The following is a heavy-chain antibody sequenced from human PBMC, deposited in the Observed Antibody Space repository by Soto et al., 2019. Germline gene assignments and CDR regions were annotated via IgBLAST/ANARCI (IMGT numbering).Heavy chain of an antibody. Sequence: PVGSLRLSCSASGFIFSESTIYWVRQVPGKGLEAISAVSTSGRSTYYADSVKDRFTISRDNSKNTLFLQMGSLRPEDTAIYYCVKQAHGLDGVAFDYWGQGTQVIVSS. V-gene: IGHV3-64D*06. CDR2: VSTSGRST. CDR1: GFIFSEST. CDR3: VKQAHGLDGVAFDY. J-gene: IGHJ4*02. D-gene: IGHD2-15*01.